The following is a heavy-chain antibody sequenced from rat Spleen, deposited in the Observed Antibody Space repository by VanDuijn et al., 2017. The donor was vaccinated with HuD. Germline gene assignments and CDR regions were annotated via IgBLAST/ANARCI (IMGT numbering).Heavy chain of an antibody. CDR3: TRETRGYFDY. CDR1: GFTFNNYW. CDR2: ITNTGGST. Sequence: EVQLVESGGGLVQPGRSLKLSCAASGFTFNNYWMTWIRQAPGKGLEWVASITNTGGSTYYPDSVKGRFTISRDNAKNTLYLQMNSLRSEDTATYYCTRETRGYFDYWGQGVMVTVSS. J-gene: IGHJ2*01. D-gene: IGHD1-4*01. V-gene: IGHV5-31*01.